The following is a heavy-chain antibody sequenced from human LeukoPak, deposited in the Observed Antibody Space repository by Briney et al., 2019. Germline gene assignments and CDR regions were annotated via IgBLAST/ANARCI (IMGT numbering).Heavy chain of an antibody. J-gene: IGHJ4*02. CDR1: GGSISSGGYY. D-gene: IGHD3-10*01. CDR3: ARVKAAVWFGESRFDY. CDR2: IYYSGST. V-gene: IGHV4-31*03. Sequence: SQTLSLTCTVSGGSISSGGYYWSWIRQHPGKGLEWIGYIYYSGSTYYNPSLKSRVTISVDTSKNQFSLKLSSVTAADTAVYSCARVKAAVWFGESRFDYWGQGTLVT.